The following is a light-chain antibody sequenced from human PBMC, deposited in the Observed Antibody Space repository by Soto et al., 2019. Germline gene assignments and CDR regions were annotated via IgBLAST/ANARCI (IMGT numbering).Light chain of an antibody. V-gene: IGKV1-9*01. Sequence: DIQLTQSPSFLSASVGDRVTITCRASQGISTYLAWYQQSPGKAPTLLIYAASTLQSGVPSRFSGSGSGTEFTLTISILQPEDFATYFCKHLYSSPLSFGGGTKVDIK. CDR2: AAS. CDR3: KHLYSSPLS. CDR1: QGISTY. J-gene: IGKJ4*01.